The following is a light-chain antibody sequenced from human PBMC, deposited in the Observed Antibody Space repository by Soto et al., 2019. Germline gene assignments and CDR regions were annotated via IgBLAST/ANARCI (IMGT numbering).Light chain of an antibody. Sequence: EIVLTQSPATLSLSPGERATLSCRASQSVSSYLAWYQQKPGQAPRLLIYDASKRATGIPARFSGSGSGTDFNLTISNLEPEDFAVYYCQQRGNWPRTFGQGTKVESK. CDR1: QSVSSY. J-gene: IGKJ1*01. V-gene: IGKV3-11*01. CDR2: DAS. CDR3: QQRGNWPRT.